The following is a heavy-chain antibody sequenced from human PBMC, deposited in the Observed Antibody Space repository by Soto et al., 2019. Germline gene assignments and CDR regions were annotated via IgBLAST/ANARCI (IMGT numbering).Heavy chain of an antibody. J-gene: IGHJ4*02. CDR3: TTDAPRNSGSEV. D-gene: IGHD1-26*01. CDR2: IKSKTDGETV. V-gene: IGHV3-15*01. Sequence: EVRLVESGGGLVKPGGSLRLSCVASGINFKNAWMSWVRQAPGKGLEWVGLIKSKTDGETVDYAGAVRGRISISRDDSENTVYLQMSSLKSEATAVYYCTTDAPRNSGSEVWGEGTLVTVSS. CDR1: GINFKNAW.